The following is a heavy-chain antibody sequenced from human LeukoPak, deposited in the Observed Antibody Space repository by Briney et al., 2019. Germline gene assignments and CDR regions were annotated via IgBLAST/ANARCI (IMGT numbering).Heavy chain of an antibody. J-gene: IGHJ6*03. Sequence: SGSTYYNPSLKSRVTISVDRSKNQFSLKLSSVTAADTAVYYCARGSIAARPDYYYYYYMDVWGKGTTVTVSS. V-gene: IGHV4-30-2*01. CDR2: SGST. CDR3: ARGSIAARPDYYYYYYMDV. D-gene: IGHD6-6*01.